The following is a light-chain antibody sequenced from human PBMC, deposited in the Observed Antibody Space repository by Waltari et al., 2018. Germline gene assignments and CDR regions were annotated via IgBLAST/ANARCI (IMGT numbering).Light chain of an antibody. CDR3: LQALQTPG. CDR2: LAS. Sequence: DIVMTQSTLSLSVTPGEPAAIPCSSNNSLLHSTGYYYLDWYLQKPGQSPLLLISLASNRASGVPDRFSGSGSGTDFTLKISRVEAEDVGVYYCLQALQTPGFGQGTRLEI. CDR1: NSLLHSTGYYY. J-gene: IGKJ5*01. V-gene: IGKV2-28*01.